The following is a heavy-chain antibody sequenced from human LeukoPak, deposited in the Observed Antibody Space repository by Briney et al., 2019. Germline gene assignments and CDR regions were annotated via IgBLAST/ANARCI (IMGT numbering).Heavy chain of an antibody. CDR2: MNPNSGNT. Sequence: GASVKVSCKASGYTFTSYDINWVRQATGQGLEWMGWMNPNSGNTGYAQKFQGRVTITRNTSISTAYMELSSLRSEDTAVYYCARETGGYGDYPQREPCWFDPWGQGTLVTVSS. CDR1: GYTFTSYD. J-gene: IGHJ5*02. D-gene: IGHD4-17*01. V-gene: IGHV1-8*03. CDR3: ARETGGYGDYPQREPCWFDP.